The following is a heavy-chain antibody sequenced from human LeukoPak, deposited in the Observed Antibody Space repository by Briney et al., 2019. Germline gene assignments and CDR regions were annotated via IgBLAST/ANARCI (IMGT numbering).Heavy chain of an antibody. V-gene: IGHV3-23*01. J-gene: IGHJ4*02. Sequence: GGSLRLSCAASGFTFSSYATSWVRQAPGKGLEWVSAITSSGGSTYYVDSVKGRFTISRDNSKNTLYLQVNSLRAEDTAVYYCAKRYYYDNSGLWDSWGQGTLVTVSS. D-gene: IGHD3-22*01. CDR1: GFTFSSYA. CDR3: AKRYYYDNSGLWDS. CDR2: ITSSGGST.